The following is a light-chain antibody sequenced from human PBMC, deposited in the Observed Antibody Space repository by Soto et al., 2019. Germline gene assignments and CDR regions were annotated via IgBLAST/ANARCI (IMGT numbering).Light chain of an antibody. Sequence: EIVLTQSPATLSVSPGDGATLSCRASQSVDSNLAWYQQKPGQAPRLLIYGASTRATGIPARFSGSGSGTEFTLTISSLRSEDFAIYYCQQYDYWPETFGQGTKVDI. CDR2: GAS. J-gene: IGKJ1*01. CDR1: QSVDSN. CDR3: QQYDYWPET. V-gene: IGKV3-15*01.